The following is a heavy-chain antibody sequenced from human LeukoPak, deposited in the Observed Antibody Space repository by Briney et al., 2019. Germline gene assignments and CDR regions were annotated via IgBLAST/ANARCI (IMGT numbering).Heavy chain of an antibody. CDR3: AKDREGVPAAYFDY. CDR1: GFTFSNAW. CDR2: IKSKTDGATT. V-gene: IGHV3-15*01. D-gene: IGHD2-2*01. Sequence: GGSLRLSCAVSGFTFSNAWMSWVRQAPGKGLEWVGRIKSKTDGATTDYAAPVKGRFTISRDDSKNTVYLQMNSLRAEDTAVYYCAKDREGVPAAYFDYWGQGTLVTVSS. J-gene: IGHJ4*02.